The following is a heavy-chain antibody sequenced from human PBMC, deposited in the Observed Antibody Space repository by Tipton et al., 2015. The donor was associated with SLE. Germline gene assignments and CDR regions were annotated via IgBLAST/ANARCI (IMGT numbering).Heavy chain of an antibody. J-gene: IGHJ4*02. V-gene: IGHV4-59*08. Sequence: TLSLTCAVYGGSFSGYFWSWIRQPPGKGLEWIGYIYDSGSTNYNPSLKSRVTISVDTSKNQFSLKLSSVTAADTAVYYCARLIRGNSDYWGQGTLVTVSS. CDR3: ARLIRGNSDY. D-gene: IGHD4-23*01. CDR2: IYDSGST. CDR1: GGSFSGYF.